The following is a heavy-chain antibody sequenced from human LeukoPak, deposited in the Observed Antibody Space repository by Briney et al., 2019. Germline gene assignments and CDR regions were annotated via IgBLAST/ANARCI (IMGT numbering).Heavy chain of an antibody. D-gene: IGHD5-24*01. V-gene: IGHV4-39*01. J-gene: IGHJ4*02. Sequence: SETLSLTCTVPGGSISSSSYYWGWIRQPPGKGLEWIGSIYYSGSTYYNPSLKSRVTISVDTSKNQFSLKLSSVTAADTAVYYCARLMMATNYYFDYWGQGTLVTVSS. CDR2: IYYSGST. CDR3: ARLMMATNYYFDY. CDR1: GGSISSSSYY.